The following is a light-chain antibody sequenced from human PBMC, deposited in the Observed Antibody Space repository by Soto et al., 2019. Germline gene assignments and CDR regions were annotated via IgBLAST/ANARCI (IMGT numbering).Light chain of an antibody. J-gene: IGLJ1*01. V-gene: IGLV2-14*01. Sequence: QSALTQPASVSGSPGQSITISCTGTSSDVGGYNFVSWYQHHPCKAPKLMIYEVSNRPSGVSNRFSGSKSDNTASLTISGLQAEDEADYYCSSYTISSTYVFGGGTKLTVL. CDR2: EVS. CDR1: SSDVGGYNF. CDR3: SSYTISSTYV.